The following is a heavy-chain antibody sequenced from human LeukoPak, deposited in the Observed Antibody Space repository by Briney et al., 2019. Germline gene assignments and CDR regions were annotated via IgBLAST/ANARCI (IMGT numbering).Heavy chain of an antibody. Sequence: GGSLRLSCAASGFTFNIYAMSWVRLAPGKGLQWVASMCGSAGCTYYADSVKGRFTISRDNSKNTLYLQMNGLRAEDTAIYYCARDRPNYHESNGHYYNRDGDHWGQGTLVTVSS. J-gene: IGHJ5*02. D-gene: IGHD3-22*01. CDR2: MCGSAGCT. V-gene: IGHV3-23*01. CDR3: ARDRPNYHESNGHYYNRDGDH. CDR1: GFTFNIYA.